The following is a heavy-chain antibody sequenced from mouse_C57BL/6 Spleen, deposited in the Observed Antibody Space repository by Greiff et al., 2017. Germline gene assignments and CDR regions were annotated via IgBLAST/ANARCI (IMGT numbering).Heavy chain of an antibody. CDR1: GYTFTSYG. J-gene: IGHJ2*01. CDR3: ARKGGPNDYFDY. CDR2: IYPRSGNT. V-gene: IGHV1-81*01. Sequence: QVQLQQSGAELARPGASVKLSCKASGYTFTSYGISWVKQRTGQGLEWIGEIYPRSGNTYYNEKFKGKATLTADKSSSTAYMELRSLTSEDSAVYFCARKGGPNDYFDYWGQGTTLTVSS.